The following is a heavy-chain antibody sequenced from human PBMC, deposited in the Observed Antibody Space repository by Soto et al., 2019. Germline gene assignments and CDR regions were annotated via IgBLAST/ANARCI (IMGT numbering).Heavy chain of an antibody. Sequence: GASVKVSCKASGYTFTSYYMHWVRQAPGQGLEWMGIINPSGGSTSYAQKFQGRVTMTRDTSTSTVYMELSSLRSEDTAVYYCARVLSRLEPMIFGVAPREGSLAFDIWGQGTMVTVSS. CDR3: ARVLSRLEPMIFGVAPREGSLAFDI. CDR2: INPSGGST. D-gene: IGHD3-3*01. V-gene: IGHV1-46*01. CDR1: GYTFTSYY. J-gene: IGHJ3*02.